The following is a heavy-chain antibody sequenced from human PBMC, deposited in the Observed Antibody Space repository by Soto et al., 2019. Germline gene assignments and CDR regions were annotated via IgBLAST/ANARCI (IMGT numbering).Heavy chain of an antibody. V-gene: IGHV4-39*01. CDR2: IYFTGSP. J-gene: IGHJ4*02. CDR3: TRHSYTHPGIVDY. CDR1: VASINNNHYY. D-gene: IGHD3-10*01. Sequence: SETLSLACNVSVASINNNHYYWGWIRQSPGTGLEWIASIYFTGSPQSNPSLRSRITISVDTTKNHFSLQLRSVTAADTAIYYCTRHSYTHPGIVDYWGQGTRVTVSS.